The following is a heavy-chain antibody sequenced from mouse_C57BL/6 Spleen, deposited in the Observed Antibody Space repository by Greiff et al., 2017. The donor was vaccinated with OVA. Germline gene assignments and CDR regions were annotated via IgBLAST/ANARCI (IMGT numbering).Heavy chain of an antibody. CDR3: ARHEESFNYYGSSYGYFDV. CDR1: GYTFTEYT. CDR2: FYPGSGSI. V-gene: IGHV1-62-2*01. Sequence: QVQLQQSGAELVKPGASVKLSCKASGYTFTEYTIHWVKQRSGQGLEWIGWFYPGSGSIKYNEKFKDKATLTADKSSSTVYMELSRLTSEDYAVYFCARHEESFNYYGSSYGYFDVWGTGTTVTVSS. J-gene: IGHJ1*03. D-gene: IGHD1-1*01.